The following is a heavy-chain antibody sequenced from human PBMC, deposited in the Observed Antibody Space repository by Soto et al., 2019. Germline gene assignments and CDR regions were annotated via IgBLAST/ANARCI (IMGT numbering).Heavy chain of an antibody. CDR2: IAGSGGGT. CDR3: TKTLWHCGWQPGE. CDR1: GFTFSNYG. Sequence: EVQLLESGGGFVQPGGSLRLSCVASGFTFSNYGMTWVRQAPGKGLEWVSGIAGSGGGTRYADSLKGRFTISRDHSKNTVYLQLNSLRAEDTAVYHWTKTLWHCGWQPGEWCQGTLVTVSS. V-gene: IGHV3-23*01. D-gene: IGHD2-21*02. J-gene: IGHJ4*02.